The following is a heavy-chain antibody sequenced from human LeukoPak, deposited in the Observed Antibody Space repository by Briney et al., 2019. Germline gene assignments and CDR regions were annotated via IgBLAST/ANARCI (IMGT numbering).Heavy chain of an antibody. CDR3: ARGSGATITDY. CDR2: IYYSGSA. Sequence: SETLSLTCTVSGGSISSYYWSWIRQPPGKGLEWIGYIYYSGSANYNPSLKSRATISVDTSKNQFSLKLSSVTAADTAVYYCARGSGATITDYWGQGTLVTVSS. J-gene: IGHJ4*02. D-gene: IGHD5-12*01. CDR1: GGSISSYY. V-gene: IGHV4-59*01.